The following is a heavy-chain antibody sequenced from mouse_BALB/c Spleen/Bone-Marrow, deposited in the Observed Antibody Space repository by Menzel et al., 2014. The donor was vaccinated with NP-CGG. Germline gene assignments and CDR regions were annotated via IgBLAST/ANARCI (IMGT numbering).Heavy chain of an antibody. Sequence: DVQLQESGGGLVQPGGSLKLSCAASRFDFSRYWMSWVRQAPGKGLEWIGEINPDSSTINYTPSLKDKFIISRDNAKNTLYLQMSKVRSEDTALYHCARLNYYGNLFVWGAGTTVTVSS. CDR3: ARLNYYGNLFV. J-gene: IGHJ1*01. CDR1: RFDFSRYW. V-gene: IGHV4-1*02. D-gene: IGHD1-1*01. CDR2: INPDSSTI.